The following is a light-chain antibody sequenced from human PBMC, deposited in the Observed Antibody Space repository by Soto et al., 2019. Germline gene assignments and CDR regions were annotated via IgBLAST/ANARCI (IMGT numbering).Light chain of an antibody. CDR1: QSVSSY. CDR2: GAS. J-gene: IGKJ2*01. Sequence: EIVLTQSPGTLSLSPGERATLSCRASQSVSSYLAWYQQKPGQAPRLLIYGASSRATGIPGRFSGSGSGTDFPLTISRLEPEYFAVYCCQRYGRSPYTFGQGTKLEIK. CDR3: QRYGRSPYT. V-gene: IGKV3-20*01.